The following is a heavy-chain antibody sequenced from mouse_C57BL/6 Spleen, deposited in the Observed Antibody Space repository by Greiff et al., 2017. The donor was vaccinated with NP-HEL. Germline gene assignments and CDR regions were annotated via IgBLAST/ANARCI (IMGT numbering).Heavy chain of an antibody. D-gene: IGHD2-3*01. CDR2: IDPSDSET. Sequence: QVQLQQPGAELVRPGSSVKLSCKASGYTFTSYWMHWVKQRPIQGLEWIGNIDPSDSETHYNQKFKDKATLTVDKSSSTAYMQLSSLTSEDSAVYYCARSRKNYDGYLDYWGQGTSVTVSS. CDR3: ARSRKNYDGYLDY. CDR1: GYTFTSYW. V-gene: IGHV1-52*01. J-gene: IGHJ4*01.